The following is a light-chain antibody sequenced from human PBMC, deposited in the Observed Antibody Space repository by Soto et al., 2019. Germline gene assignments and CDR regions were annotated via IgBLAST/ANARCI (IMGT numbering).Light chain of an antibody. J-gene: IGKJ5*01. CDR1: QSVTSY. CDR2: DAS. CDR3: QQRSNWPFT. V-gene: IGKV3-11*01. Sequence: EIVLTQSPATLSLSPGEKANLSCRASQSVTSYLAWYQQKPGQAPRLLIYDASNRATGIPARFSGSGSGTDFTLTISSLEPGDFAVYYCQQRSNWPFTFGQGTRLEIK.